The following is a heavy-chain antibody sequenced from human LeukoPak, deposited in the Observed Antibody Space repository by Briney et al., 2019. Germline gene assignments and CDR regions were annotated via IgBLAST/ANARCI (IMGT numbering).Heavy chain of an antibody. V-gene: IGHV3-53*01. CDR3: ASRGEYSSSWYGMDV. J-gene: IGHJ6*02. D-gene: IGHD6-13*01. Sequence: GGSLRLSCVVSGFIVSSKYMTWVRQAPGKGLEWVSVFYSSGTTNYADSVKGRFIISRDNSKNTLYLQMNSLRAEDTAVYYCASRGEYSSSWYGMDVWGQGTTVTVSS. CDR2: FYSSGTT. CDR1: GFIVSSKY.